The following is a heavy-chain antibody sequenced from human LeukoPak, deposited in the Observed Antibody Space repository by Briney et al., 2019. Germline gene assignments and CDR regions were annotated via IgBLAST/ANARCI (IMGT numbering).Heavy chain of an antibody. V-gene: IGHV1-18*01. Sequence: GASVKVSCKASGYTFTSYGISWVRQAPGQGLEWMGWISAYNGNTNYAQKLQGRVTMTTDTSTSTAYMELRSLRSDDTAVYYCARDNNYDFWSGYQTLNWFDPWGQGTLVTVSS. J-gene: IGHJ5*02. CDR2: ISAYNGNT. CDR3: ARDNNYDFWSGYQTLNWFDP. CDR1: GYTFTSYG. D-gene: IGHD3-3*01.